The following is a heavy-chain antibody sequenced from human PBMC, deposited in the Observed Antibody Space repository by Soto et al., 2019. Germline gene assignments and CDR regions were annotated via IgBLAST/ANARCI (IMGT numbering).Heavy chain of an antibody. CDR1: GYTFTSYD. V-gene: IGHV1-8*01. D-gene: IGHD3-10*01. J-gene: IGHJ6*02. Sequence: QVQLVQSGAEVKKPGASVKVSCKASGYTFTSYDINWVRQATGQGLEWMGWMNPNSGNTGYAQKFQGRVTMTRNTSISTAYMALSSLRCEDAAVYYCAREMTTRGMDVVGQWTTFPVSS. CDR3: AREMTTRGMDV. CDR2: MNPNSGNT.